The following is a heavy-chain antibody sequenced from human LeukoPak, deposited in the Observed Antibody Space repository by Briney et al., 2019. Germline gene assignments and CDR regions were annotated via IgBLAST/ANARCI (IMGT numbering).Heavy chain of an antibody. CDR3: AKDPSLLLWFGEYEN. D-gene: IGHD3-10*01. CDR1: RFTFSSYA. J-gene: IGHJ4*02. Sequence: GGSLRLSCAASRFTFSSYAMSWVRQAPGKGLEWVSGISSSGGSTYYADSVKGRFTISRDNSKNTLYLHMNSLRAEDTAVYYCAKDPSLLLWFGEYENWGQGTLVTVSS. CDR2: ISSSGGST. V-gene: IGHV3-23*01.